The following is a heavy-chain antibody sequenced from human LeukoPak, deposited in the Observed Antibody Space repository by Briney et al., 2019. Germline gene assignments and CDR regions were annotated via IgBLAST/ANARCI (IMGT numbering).Heavy chain of an antibody. CDR2: IYYSGNT. D-gene: IGHD5-18*01. CDR3: ARQIQLMTHFDY. CDR1: GGSISSYY. V-gene: IGHV4-59*01. Sequence: SETLSLTCTVSGGSISSYYGSWIRQPPGKGLEWIGYIYYSGNTNYNPSLKSRVTISVDTSKNQFSLKLSSVTAADTAVYYCARQIQLMTHFDYWGQGTLVTVSS. J-gene: IGHJ4*02.